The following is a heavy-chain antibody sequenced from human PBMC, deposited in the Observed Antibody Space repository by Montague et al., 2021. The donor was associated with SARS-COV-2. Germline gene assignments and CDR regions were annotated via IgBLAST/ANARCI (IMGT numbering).Heavy chain of an antibody. V-gene: IGHV4-59*01. Sequence: SETLSLTCTVSGGSISSYYWCWIRQPPGKGLEWIGYIYYSGSTNYNPSLKSRVTISVDTSTNQFSLKLSSVTAADTAVYYCARVSRITIFGVVGWFDPWGQGTLVTVSS. D-gene: IGHD3-3*01. CDR1: GGSISSYY. CDR3: ARVSRITIFGVVGWFDP. CDR2: IYYSGST. J-gene: IGHJ5*02.